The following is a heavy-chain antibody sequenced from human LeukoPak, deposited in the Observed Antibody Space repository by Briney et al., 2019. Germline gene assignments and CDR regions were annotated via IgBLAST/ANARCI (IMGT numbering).Heavy chain of an antibody. CDR3: ARQGVGEGYFDY. CDR2: IYYSGST. V-gene: IGHV4-39*01. J-gene: IGHJ4*02. Sequence: SETLSLTCTVSGGSISSSSYYWGWIRQPPGKGLEWIGSIYYSGSTYYNPSFKSRVTISVDTSKNQFSLKLSSVTAADTAVYYCARQGVGEGYFDYWGQGTLVTVSS. CDR1: GGSISSSSYY. D-gene: IGHD1-26*01.